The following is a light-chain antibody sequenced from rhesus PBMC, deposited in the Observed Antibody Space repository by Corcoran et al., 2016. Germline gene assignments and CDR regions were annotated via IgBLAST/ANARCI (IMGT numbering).Light chain of an antibody. CDR1: QRVSSY. V-gene: IGKV3-24*03. CDR2: GAT. J-gene: IGKJ1*01. CDR3: LQSSNWPHWT. Sequence: EIVMTQSPATLALSPGERATLSFRASQRVSSYLAWSQPKPGQAPRLLIYGATSKATRIPDRVSGRESGTEFTLSISSLGPEEVGVYFGLQSSNWPHWTFGKGTKVEIK.